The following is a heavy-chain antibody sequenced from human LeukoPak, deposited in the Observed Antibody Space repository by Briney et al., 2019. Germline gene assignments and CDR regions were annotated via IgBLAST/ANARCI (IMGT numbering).Heavy chain of an antibody. J-gene: IGHJ6*02. CDR2: IYDSGST. Sequence: WETLSLTCTVSGGSISSYYWSWIRQPPGKGLEWIGYIYDSGSTNYNPSLKSRVTISVDTSKNQFSLKLSSVTAADTAVYYCARVGGTNYYYYGMDVWGQGTTVTVSS. CDR3: ARVGGTNYYYYGMDV. D-gene: IGHD1-1*01. V-gene: IGHV4-59*01. CDR1: GGSISSYY.